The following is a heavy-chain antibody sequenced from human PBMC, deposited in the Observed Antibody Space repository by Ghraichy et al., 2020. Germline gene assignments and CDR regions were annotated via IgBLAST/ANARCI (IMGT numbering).Heavy chain of an antibody. Sequence: GGSLRLSCAASGFTFSSYGMHWVRQAPGKGLEWVAVIWYDGSNKYYADSVKGRFTISRDNSKNTLYLQMNSLRAEDTAVYYCARDGQTYYYDSSGYYSEWYFDLWGRGTLVTVSS. CDR3: ARDGQTYYYDSSGYYSEWYFDL. CDR1: GFTFSSYG. CDR2: IWYDGSNK. V-gene: IGHV3-33*01. J-gene: IGHJ2*01. D-gene: IGHD3-22*01.